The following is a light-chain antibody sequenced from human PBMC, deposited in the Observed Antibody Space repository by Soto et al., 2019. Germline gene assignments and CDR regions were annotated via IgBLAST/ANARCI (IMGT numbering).Light chain of an antibody. CDR1: SSDVGNYNR. Sequence: QSALTQPPSVSGSPGQSVTISCTGTSSDVGNYNRVSWYQQPPGTAPKVIIYEVSNRPSGVPDRFSGSKSGNTASLTISGLQDEDEADYYCSSYTSSSTYVFVTGTKLTVL. V-gene: IGLV2-18*02. CDR2: EVS. J-gene: IGLJ1*01. CDR3: SSYTSSSTYV.